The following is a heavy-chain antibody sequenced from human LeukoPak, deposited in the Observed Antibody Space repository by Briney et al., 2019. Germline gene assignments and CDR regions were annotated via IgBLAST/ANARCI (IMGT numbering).Heavy chain of an antibody. V-gene: IGHV1-24*01. J-gene: IGHJ6*03. CDR2: FDPEDGET. CDR1: GYTLTELS. CDR3: ATVARRRRYYYYYMDV. Sequence: ASVKVSCKVSGYTLTELSMHWVRQAPGKGLEWMGGFDPEDGETIYAQKFQGRVTMTEDTSTDTAYMELSSLRSEDTAVYYCATVARRRRYYYYYMDVWGKGTTVTVSS.